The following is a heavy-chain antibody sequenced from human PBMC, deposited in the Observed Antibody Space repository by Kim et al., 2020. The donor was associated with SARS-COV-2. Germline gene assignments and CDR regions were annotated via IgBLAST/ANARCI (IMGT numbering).Heavy chain of an antibody. Sequence: SETLSLTCTVSGGSISSGGYYWSWIRQHPGKGLEWIGYIYYSGSTYYNPSLKSRVTISVDTSKNQFSLKLSSVTAADTAVYYCAREREPDYGDLGDLYYFDYWGQGTLLTVSS. V-gene: IGHV4-31*03. CDR2: IYYSGST. CDR3: AREREPDYGDLGDLYYFDY. J-gene: IGHJ4*02. D-gene: IGHD4-17*01. CDR1: GGSISSGGYY.